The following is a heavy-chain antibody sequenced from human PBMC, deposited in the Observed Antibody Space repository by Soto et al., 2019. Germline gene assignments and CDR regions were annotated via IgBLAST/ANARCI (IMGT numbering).Heavy chain of an antibody. CDR3: ATQDFRGPTGTT. CDR2: ISTGSDRT. Sequence: EVHLLESGGGLVQPGGSLRLSCAASGFTFSTHAMGWVRQAPGKGLEWVSLISTGSDRTYYGNSVMGRFTISRDNSKNTLYLQLSTLRVEDTAVYYCATQDFRGPTGTTWGQGALVTVSS. D-gene: IGHD1-1*01. CDR1: GFTFSTHA. J-gene: IGHJ4*02. V-gene: IGHV3-23*01.